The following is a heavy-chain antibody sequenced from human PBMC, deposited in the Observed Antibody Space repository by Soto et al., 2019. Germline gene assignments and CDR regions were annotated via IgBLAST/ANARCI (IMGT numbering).Heavy chain of an antibody. CDR2: ISGSGGST. J-gene: IGHJ6*03. CDR1: GFTFSTYA. Sequence: PGGSLRLSCAASGFTFSTYAMTWVRQAPGKGLEWVASISGSGGSTYYADSVKGRFTISRDNSKNTLYLQMNSLRAEDTAVYYCAKERVATITYYMDVWGKGTTVTVSS. CDR3: AKERVATITYYMDV. V-gene: IGHV3-23*01. D-gene: IGHD5-12*01.